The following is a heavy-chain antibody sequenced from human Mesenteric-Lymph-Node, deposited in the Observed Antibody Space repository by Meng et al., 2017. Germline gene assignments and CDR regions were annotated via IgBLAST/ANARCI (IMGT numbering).Heavy chain of an antibody. J-gene: IGHJ3*02. D-gene: IGHD2-15*01. CDR1: GYTFTSYG. CDR2: INPNSGGT. Sequence: ASVKVSCKASGYTFTSYGISWVRQAPGQGLEWMGWINPNSGGTNYAQKFQGRVTMTRDTSISTAYMELSRLRSDDTAVYYCARLGYCSGGSCYDAFDIWGQGTMVTVSS. CDR3: ARLGYCSGGSCYDAFDI. V-gene: IGHV1-2*02.